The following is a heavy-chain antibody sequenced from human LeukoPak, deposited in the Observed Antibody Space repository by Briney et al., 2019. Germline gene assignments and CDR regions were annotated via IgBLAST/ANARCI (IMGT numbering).Heavy chain of an antibody. V-gene: IGHV1-69*13. Sequence: ASVKVSCKASGGTFSSYATSWVRQAPGQGLEWMGGIIPIFGTANYAQKFQGRVTITADESTSTAYMELSSLRSEDTAVYYCARATTVVRKGGNYYYYGMDVWGQGTTVTVSS. CDR1: GGTFSSYA. CDR3: ARATTVVRKGGNYYYYGMDV. CDR2: IIPIFGTA. J-gene: IGHJ6*02. D-gene: IGHD4-23*01.